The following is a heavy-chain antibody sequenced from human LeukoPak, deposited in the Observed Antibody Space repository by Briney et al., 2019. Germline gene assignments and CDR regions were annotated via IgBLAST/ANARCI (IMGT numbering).Heavy chain of an antibody. J-gene: IGHJ5*02. CDR2: IYHSGST. V-gene: IGHV4-4*02. D-gene: IGHD3-10*01. CDR3: ARRANYGSGSPNWFDP. CDR1: GGSISSSNW. Sequence: PSGTLSLTCAVSGGSISSSNWWRWVRQPPGKGLEWIGEIYHSGSTNYNPSLKSRVTISVDKSKNQFSLKLSSVTAADTAVYYCARRANYGSGSPNWFDPWGQGTLVTVSS.